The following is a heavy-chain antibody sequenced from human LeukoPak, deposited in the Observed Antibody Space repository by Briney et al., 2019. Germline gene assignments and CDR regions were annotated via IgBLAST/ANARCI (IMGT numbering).Heavy chain of an antibody. CDR1: GYSFISFG. CDR3: ARDYYDSSGFGAFDI. D-gene: IGHD3-22*01. J-gene: IGHJ3*02. V-gene: IGHV1-2*02. CDR2: INPNSGGT. Sequence: ASVKVSCMASGYSFISFGINWVRQAPGQGLEWMGWINPNSGGTNYAQKFQGRVTMTRDTSISTAYMELSRLRSDDTAVYYCARDYYDSSGFGAFDIWGQGTMVTVSS.